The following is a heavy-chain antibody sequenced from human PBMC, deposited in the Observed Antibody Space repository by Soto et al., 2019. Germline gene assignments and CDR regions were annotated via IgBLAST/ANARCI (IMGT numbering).Heavy chain of an antibody. D-gene: IGHD3-10*01. CDR3: ARDRVTMVRGVLNWFDP. J-gene: IGHJ5*02. Sequence: ASVKVSCKASGYTFTSYAMHWVRQAPGQRLEWMGWINAGNGNTKYSQKFQGRVTITRDTSASTAYMELSSLRSEDTAVYYCARDRVTMVRGVLNWFDPWGQGTLVTVSS. CDR1: GYTFTSYA. CDR2: INAGNGNT. V-gene: IGHV1-3*01.